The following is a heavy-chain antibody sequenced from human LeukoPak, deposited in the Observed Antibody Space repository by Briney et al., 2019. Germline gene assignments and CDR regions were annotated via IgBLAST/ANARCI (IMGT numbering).Heavy chain of an antibody. CDR2: INPNSGDT. V-gene: IGHV1-2*06. CDR1: GYTFTSNY. J-gene: IGHJ4*02. Sequence: ASVKVSCKASGYTFTSNYIHWVRQAPGQGLEWMGRINPNSGDTNYAQKFQGRVTMTRDTSISTAYMELSRLRSDDTAVYYCASFAGYGGNSLDFWGQGTLVTVSS. CDR3: ASFAGYGGNSLDF. D-gene: IGHD4-23*01.